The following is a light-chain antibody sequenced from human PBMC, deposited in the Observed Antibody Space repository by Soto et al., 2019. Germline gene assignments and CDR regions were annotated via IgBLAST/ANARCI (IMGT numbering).Light chain of an antibody. V-gene: IGKV1-5*01. J-gene: IGKJ1*01. Sequence: DIQMTQSPSTLSASVGDRVTVNCRARQSINTWLALYQQKPGKAPKLLIYAASSLQSGVPSRFTGRGSGTEFTLTISSLQPDDFATYYCQQYNSYSRTFGQGTKVDIK. CDR3: QQYNSYSRT. CDR1: QSINTW. CDR2: AAS.